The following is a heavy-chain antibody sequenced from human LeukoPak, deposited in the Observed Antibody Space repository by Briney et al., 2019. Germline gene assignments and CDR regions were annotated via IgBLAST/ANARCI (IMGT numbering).Heavy chain of an antibody. CDR1: GGSISSSSYY. CDR3: AGDSQDIVDY. Sequence: SETLSLTCTVSGGSISSSSYYWGWIRQPPGRGREWIGSIYTSGSTNYNPSLKGRVTISVDTSKNQLPLKLSSVTAADTAVYYCAGDSQDIVDYWGQGTLVTVSS. J-gene: IGHJ4*02. V-gene: IGHV4-39*06. D-gene: IGHD2-15*01. CDR2: IYTSGST.